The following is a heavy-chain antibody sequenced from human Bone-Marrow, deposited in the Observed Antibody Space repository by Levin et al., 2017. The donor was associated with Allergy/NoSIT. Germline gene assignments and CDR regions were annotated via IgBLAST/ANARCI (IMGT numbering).Heavy chain of an antibody. J-gene: IGHJ6*03. CDR3: ARDVAVSQHHSYYYMDI. Sequence: ASVKVSCKASGYTFTSYGINWVRQAPGQGLEWMGWISTYNGNTNYAQKLQGRVTMTTDTSANTAYMVLRSLRSDDTAVYYCARDVAVSQHHSYYYMDIWGKGTTVTVSS. D-gene: IGHD2-21*01. CDR1: GYTFTSYG. V-gene: IGHV1-18*01. CDR2: ISTYNGNT.